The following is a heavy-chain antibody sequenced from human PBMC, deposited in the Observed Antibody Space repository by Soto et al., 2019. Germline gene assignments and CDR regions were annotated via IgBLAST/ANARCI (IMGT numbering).Heavy chain of an antibody. CDR1: GGSISSSSYY. V-gene: IGHV4-39*01. CDR3: ARLSYYYGMDV. Sequence: SETLSLTCTVSGGSISSSSYYWGWIRQPPGKGLEWIGSIYYSGSTYYNPSLKSRVTISVDTSKNQFSLKLSSVAAADTAVYYCARLSYYYGMDVWGQGTTVTVSS. J-gene: IGHJ6*02. CDR2: IYYSGST.